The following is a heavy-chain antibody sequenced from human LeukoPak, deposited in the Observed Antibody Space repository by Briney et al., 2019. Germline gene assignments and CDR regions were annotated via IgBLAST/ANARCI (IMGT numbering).Heavy chain of an antibody. J-gene: IGHJ5*02. D-gene: IGHD3-10*01. CDR3: TRGGLVRGGLHWLDP. Sequence: PSQTLSLTCAISGDSVFGTSAGWNWIRQSPSRGLEWLGRIYYRSKWYNDYAPSVQSRITINPDTYKNQFSLQLNSVTHDDTAVYYCTRGGLVRGGLHWLDPWGQGTLVTVSS. CDR2: IYYRSKWYN. V-gene: IGHV6-1*01. CDR1: GDSVFGTSAG.